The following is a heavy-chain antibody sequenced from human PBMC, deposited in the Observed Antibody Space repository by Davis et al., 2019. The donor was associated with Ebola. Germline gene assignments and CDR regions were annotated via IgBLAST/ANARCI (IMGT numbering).Heavy chain of an antibody. Sequence: SETLSLTCTVSGCSISSHYWSWLRQPPGEGLEWNGYIYSSGRTKYHPSLTSRVTVSLDTSKNQFSLKLSPVTAAATAVYYCARVNYDFWSGYANWFDPWGQGTLVTVSS. CDR3: ARVNYDFWSGYANWFDP. V-gene: IGHV4-59*11. CDR2: IYSSGRT. D-gene: IGHD3-3*01. CDR1: GCSISSHY. J-gene: IGHJ5*02.